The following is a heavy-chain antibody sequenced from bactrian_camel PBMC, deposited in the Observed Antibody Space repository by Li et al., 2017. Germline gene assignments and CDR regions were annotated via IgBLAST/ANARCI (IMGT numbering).Heavy chain of an antibody. CDR2: IYTGSGNT. Sequence: HVQLVESGGGSVQAGGSLRLSCAASGYTYNRNCMAWFRQAPGKEREGVARIYTGSGNTYYADSVKGRFTISQDDAKNTIYLQMNSLKPDDTAAYYCAAGDYGRTRCDALFRDEYIYWGQGTQVTVS. CDR1: GYTYNRNC. CDR3: AAGDYGRTRCDALFRDEYIY. D-gene: IGHD3*01. V-gene: IGHV3S1*01. J-gene: IGHJ4*01.